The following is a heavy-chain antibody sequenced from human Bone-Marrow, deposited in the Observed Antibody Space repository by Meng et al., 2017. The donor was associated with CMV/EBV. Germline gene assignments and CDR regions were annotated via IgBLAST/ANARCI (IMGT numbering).Heavy chain of an antibody. V-gene: IGHV1-2*02. CDR2: INPNSGGT. D-gene: IGHD2-2*01. Sequence: ASVKVSCKASGYTSTGYYMHWVRQAPGQGLEWMGWINPNSGGTNYAQKFRGRVTMTRHTSITTAYMELSRLRSDDTAVYYCARDPVLPAALDYWGQGTLVTGSS. CDR3: ARDPVLPAALDY. CDR1: GYTSTGYY. J-gene: IGHJ4*02.